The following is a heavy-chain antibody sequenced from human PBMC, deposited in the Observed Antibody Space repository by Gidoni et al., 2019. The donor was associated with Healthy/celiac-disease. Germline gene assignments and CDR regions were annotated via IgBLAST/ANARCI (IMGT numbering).Heavy chain of an antibody. CDR3: ARDETYFDY. J-gene: IGHJ4*02. Sequence: QVQLQESGAGLVKPSETLSLTCAVSGYSISSGYYWGWIRQPPGKGLEWIGSIYHSGSTYYNPSLKSRVTISVDTSKNQFSLKLSSVTAADTAVYYCARDETYFDYWGQGTLVTVSS. V-gene: IGHV4-38-2*02. CDR2: IYHSGST. CDR1: GYSISSGYY.